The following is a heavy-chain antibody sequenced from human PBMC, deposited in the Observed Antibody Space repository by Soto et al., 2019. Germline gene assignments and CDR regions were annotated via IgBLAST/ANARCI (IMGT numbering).Heavy chain of an antibody. CDR2: IWYDGSNK. CDR1: GFTFSSYG. V-gene: IGHV3-33*01. D-gene: IGHD6-19*01. CDR3: ARERIAVAEVSNYFDY. J-gene: IGHJ4*02. Sequence: PVGSLRLSCAASGFTFSSYGMHWVRQAPGKGLEWVAVIWYDGSNKYYADSVKGRFTISRDNSKNTLYLQMNSLRAEDTAVYYCARERIAVAEVSNYFDYWGQGTLVTVSS.